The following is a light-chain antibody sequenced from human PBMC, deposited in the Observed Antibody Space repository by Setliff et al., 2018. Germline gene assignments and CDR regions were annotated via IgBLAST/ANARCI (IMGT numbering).Light chain of an antibody. CDR3: CSYVGSHTLRV. CDR2: DVN. V-gene: IGLV2-14*03. J-gene: IGLJ1*01. CDR1: SRDVGAHDF. Sequence: QSVLTQPASVSESTGQSITISCTGTSRDVGAHDFVSWYQQRPGKAPKLIIYDVNNRPSGVSNRFSGSKSGNTASLTISGLQAEDEADYYCCSYVGSHTLRVFGTGTKV.